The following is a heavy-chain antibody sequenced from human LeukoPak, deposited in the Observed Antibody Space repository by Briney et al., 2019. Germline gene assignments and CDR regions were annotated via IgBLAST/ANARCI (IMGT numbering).Heavy chain of an antibody. Sequence: PSETLSLTCTVSGYSISSGYYWGWIRQPPGKGLEWIGSIYHIGSTYYNPSLKSRVTISVDTSKNQFSLKLSSVTAADTAVYYCAREGMGATRAFDIWGQGTMVTVSS. D-gene: IGHD1-26*01. CDR2: IYHIGST. V-gene: IGHV4-38-2*02. CDR1: GYSISSGYY. J-gene: IGHJ3*02. CDR3: AREGMGATRAFDI.